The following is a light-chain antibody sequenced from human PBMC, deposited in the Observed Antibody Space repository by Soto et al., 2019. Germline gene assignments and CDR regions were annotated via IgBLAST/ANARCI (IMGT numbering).Light chain of an antibody. CDR3: QQSYSTLT. Sequence: EIQITQSPSAMCASVGDRVTITGRASQGISNYLDWFQQKPGKVPXXRIYAASSLQSGVPSRLSGSGYGTDFTLTISSMQPEDFATYYCQQSYSTLTFGQGTRLEIK. CDR2: AAS. V-gene: IGKV1-17*03. J-gene: IGKJ5*01. CDR1: QGISNY.